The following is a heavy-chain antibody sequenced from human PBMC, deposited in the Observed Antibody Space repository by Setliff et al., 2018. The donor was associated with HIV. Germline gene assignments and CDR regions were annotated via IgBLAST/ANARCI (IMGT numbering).Heavy chain of an antibody. CDR1: GGSISSGDYY. Sequence: KPSETLSLTCTVSGGSISSGDYYWSWIRQPPGKGLEWIGYIYYSGSTYYNPSLKSRVTISVDTSKNQFSLKLSSVTAADTAVYYCARGPALYYYDSSGYYYGEYYFDYWGQGTLVTVSS. D-gene: IGHD3-22*01. V-gene: IGHV4-30-4*08. CDR2: IYYSGST. CDR3: ARGPALYYYDSSGYYYGEYYFDY. J-gene: IGHJ4*02.